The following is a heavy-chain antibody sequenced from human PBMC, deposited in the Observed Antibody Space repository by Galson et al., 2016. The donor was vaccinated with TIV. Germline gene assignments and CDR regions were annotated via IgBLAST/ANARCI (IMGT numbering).Heavy chain of an antibody. CDR3: ATVNTNSRKYFDY. CDR1: GGSVSRYY. J-gene: IGHJ4*02. V-gene: IGHV4-4*07. Sequence: SETLSLTCSVSGGSVSRYYWSWVRQSPGKGLEWIGRISTDGTTTYNPSLKSRVAISVDTSRRQFSLRLRSVTAADTALYYCATVNTNSRKYFDYWGQGIQVTVS. CDR2: ISTDGTT. D-gene: IGHD5-18*01.